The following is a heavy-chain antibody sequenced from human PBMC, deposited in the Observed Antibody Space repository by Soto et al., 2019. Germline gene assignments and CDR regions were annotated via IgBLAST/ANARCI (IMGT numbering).Heavy chain of an antibody. D-gene: IGHD3-3*01. CDR3: ARGFRHYYDFSSGYYKGWLDP. V-gene: IGHV4-34*01. Sequence: SETLSLTCAVYGGSFSGYYWSWIRQPPGKGLEWIGEINHSGSTNYNPSLKSRVTISVDTSKNQFSLKLSSVTAADTAVYYCARGFRHYYDFSSGYYKGWLDPWGQGTLVTVSS. J-gene: IGHJ5*02. CDR2: INHSGST. CDR1: GGSFSGYY.